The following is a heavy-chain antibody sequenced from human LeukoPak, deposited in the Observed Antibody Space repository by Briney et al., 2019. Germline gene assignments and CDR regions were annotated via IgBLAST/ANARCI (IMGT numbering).Heavy chain of an antibody. J-gene: IGHJ4*02. CDR3: ARVKGHDYGEHFDY. CDR2: ISAYNGNT. Sequence: ASVKVSCKASGYTFTSYGISWVRQAPGQGLEWMGWISAYNGNTNYAQKLQGRVTMTTDTSTSTAYMELRSLRSDDTAVYCCARVKGHDYGEHFDYWGQGTLVTVPS. D-gene: IGHD4-17*01. CDR1: GYTFTSYG. V-gene: IGHV1-18*01.